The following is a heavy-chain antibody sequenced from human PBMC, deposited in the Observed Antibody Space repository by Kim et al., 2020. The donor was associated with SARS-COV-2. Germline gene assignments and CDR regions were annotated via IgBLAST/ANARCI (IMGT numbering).Heavy chain of an antibody. V-gene: IGHV3-74*01. J-gene: IGHJ6*02. Sequence: DSVKRRFTISRDNAKNTLYLQKNSMRAEDTAVYDCARAGYSSSFYDMDVWGQGTTVTVSS. D-gene: IGHD6-13*01. CDR3: ARAGYSSSFYDMDV.